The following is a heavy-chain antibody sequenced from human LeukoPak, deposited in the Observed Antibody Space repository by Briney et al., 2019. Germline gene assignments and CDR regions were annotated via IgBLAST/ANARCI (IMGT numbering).Heavy chain of an antibody. CDR3: ARDGHRRYYYDISGREYGFDV. V-gene: IGHV1-46*01. D-gene: IGHD3-22*01. CDR1: GYTFTSHF. CDR2: INPRGGST. J-gene: IGHJ3*01. Sequence: ASVKVSCKASGYTFTSHFMHWVRQAPGQGLEWMGIINPRGGSTSYTQKFQGRVTMTRDTSTSTVYMELSSLRSEDTAVYYCARDGHRRYYYDISGREYGFDVWGQGTMVTVSS.